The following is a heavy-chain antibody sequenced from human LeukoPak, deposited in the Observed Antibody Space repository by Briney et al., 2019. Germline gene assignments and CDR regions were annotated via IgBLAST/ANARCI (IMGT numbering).Heavy chain of an antibody. D-gene: IGHD5-12*01. CDR3: ARDSDSGYGPFAS. Sequence: GVSLRLSCAASGFTVSNNYMSWVRQAPGKGLEWVSVIHSGGTTNYADSVQGRFTISRDNSKTTVYLHMNSLRAEDTAVYYWARDSDSGYGPFASWGQGTLVTVSS. CDR1: GFTVSNNY. CDR2: IHSGGTT. J-gene: IGHJ4*02. V-gene: IGHV3-53*01.